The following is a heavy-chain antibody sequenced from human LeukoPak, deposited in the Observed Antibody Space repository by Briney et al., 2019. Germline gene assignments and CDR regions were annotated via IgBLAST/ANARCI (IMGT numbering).Heavy chain of an antibody. Sequence: SETLSLTCAVSGGSISRGAYSWTWVRQPPGKGLEWIGYIYHSGSTYYNPSLKSRVTLSVDRSKNQFSLKLSSVTAADTAVYYCARDQGYGMDVWGQGTTVTVSS. CDR2: IYHSGST. CDR3: ARDQGYGMDV. V-gene: IGHV4-30-2*01. CDR1: GGSISRGAYS. J-gene: IGHJ6*02.